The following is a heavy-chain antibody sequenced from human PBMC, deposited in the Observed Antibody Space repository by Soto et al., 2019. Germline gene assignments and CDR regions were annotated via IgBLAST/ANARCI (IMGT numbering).Heavy chain of an antibody. D-gene: IGHD5-12*01. CDR2: IIPMFGTA. V-gene: IGHV1-69*12. CDR1: GGTFSTYA. J-gene: IGHJ4*02. CDR3: ARGIQMCLRRINNGYSG. Sequence: QVQLVQSGAEVKKPESSVKVSCKAPGGTFSTYAISWVRQAPGQGLEWMGGIIPMFGTANYAQRFQHRVTITADESPNTVYMARSSLRSEDTAVYFCARGIQMCLRRINNGYSGWGQGTLVTVSS.